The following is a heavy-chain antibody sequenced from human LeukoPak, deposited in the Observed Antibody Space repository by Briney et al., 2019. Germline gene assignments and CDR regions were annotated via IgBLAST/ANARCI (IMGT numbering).Heavy chain of an antibody. CDR1: GGSISSSSYY. D-gene: IGHD3-22*01. CDR3: ARGTTRRVVIHFDY. CDR2: IYYSGST. Sequence: SETLSLTCTVSGGSISSSSYYWGWIRQPPGKGLEWIGSIYYSGSTYYNPSLKSRVTISVDTSKNQFSLKLSSVTAADTAVYYCARGTTRRVVIHFDYWGQGTLVTVSS. V-gene: IGHV4-39*01. J-gene: IGHJ4*02.